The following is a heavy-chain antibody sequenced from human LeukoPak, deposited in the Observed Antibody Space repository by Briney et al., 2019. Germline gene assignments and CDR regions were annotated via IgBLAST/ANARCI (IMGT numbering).Heavy chain of an antibody. D-gene: IGHD3-3*01. CDR2: ISSSSTI. V-gene: IGHV3-48*01. CDR3: ARAITIFGVANFDY. CDR1: GFTFSSYS. Sequence: PGGSLRLSCAASGFTFSSYSMNWVRQAPGKGLEWVSYISSSSTIYYADSVKGRFTISRDNAKNSLYLQMNSLRAEDTAVYYCARAITIFGVANFDYWGQGTLVTVSS. J-gene: IGHJ4*02.